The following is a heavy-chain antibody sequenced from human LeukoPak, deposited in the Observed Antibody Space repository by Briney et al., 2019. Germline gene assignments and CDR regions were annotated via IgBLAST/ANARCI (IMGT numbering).Heavy chain of an antibody. V-gene: IGHV1-2*02. CDR1: GYTFTGYY. D-gene: IGHD3-3*01. J-gene: IGHJ4*02. CDR2: INPNSGGT. CDR3: ASGGITIFGVVIPNPDY. Sequence: ASVKVSCKASGYTFTGYYMHWVRQAPGQGLEWMGWINPNSGGTNYAQKFQGRVTMTRDTPISTAYMELSRLRSDDTAVYYCASGGITIFGVVIPNPDYWGQGTLVTVSS.